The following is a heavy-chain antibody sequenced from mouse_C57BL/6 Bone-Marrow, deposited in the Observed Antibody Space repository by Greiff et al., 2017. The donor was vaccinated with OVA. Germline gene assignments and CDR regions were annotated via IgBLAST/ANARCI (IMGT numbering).Heavy chain of an antibody. D-gene: IGHD2-10*01. CDR2: IDPEDGET. J-gene: IGHJ4*01. CDR3: ARYLLWPTTKGAMDY. CDR1: GFNIKDYY. Sequence: EVQLQESGAELVKPGASVKLSCTASGFNIKDYYMHWVKQRTEQGLEWIGRIDPEDGETKYAPKFQGKATITADTSSTTAYLQLSSLTSEDTAVYYCARYLLWPTTKGAMDYWGQGTSVTVSS. V-gene: IGHV14-2*01.